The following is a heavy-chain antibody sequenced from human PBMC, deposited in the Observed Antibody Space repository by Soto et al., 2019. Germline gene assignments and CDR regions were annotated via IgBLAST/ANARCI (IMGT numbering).Heavy chain of an antibody. V-gene: IGHV4-59*01. J-gene: IGHJ4*02. CDR3: ARDRGYCSGGSCYDN. CDR2: IYYSGST. D-gene: IGHD2-15*01. Sequence: SETLSLTCTVSGGSISSYYWSWIRQPPGKGLEWIGYIYYSGSTNYNPSLKSRVTIPVDTSKNQFSLKLSSVTAADTAVYYCARDRGYCSGGSCYDNWGQGTLVTVSS. CDR1: GGSISSYY.